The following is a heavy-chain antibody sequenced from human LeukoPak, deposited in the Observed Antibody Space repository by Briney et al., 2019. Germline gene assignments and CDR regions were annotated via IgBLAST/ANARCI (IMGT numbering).Heavy chain of an antibody. V-gene: IGHV1-18*01. D-gene: IGHD2-15*01. CDR1: GGTFSSYA. CDR2: ISAYNGNT. CDR3: ARTWGYCSGGSCYFAGYYFDY. Sequence: GASVKVSCKASGGTFSSYAISWVRQAPGQGLEWMGWISAYNGNTNYAQKLQGRVTMTTDTSTSTAYMELRSLRSDDTAVYYCARTWGYCSGGSCYFAGYYFDYWGQGTLVTVSS. J-gene: IGHJ4*02.